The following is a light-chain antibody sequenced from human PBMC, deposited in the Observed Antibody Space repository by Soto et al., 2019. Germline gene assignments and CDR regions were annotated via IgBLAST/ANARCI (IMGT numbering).Light chain of an antibody. CDR1: SRDVGGYNY. CDR2: GVT. CDR3: TSYSSTNTLV. V-gene: IGLV2-14*01. Sequence: QSVLTQPASVSGSPGQSITISCTGTSRDVGGYNYVSWYQQYPGKAPKLMIYGVTNRPSGVSNRFSGSKTGNTASLTISGLQAEDEAYYYCTSYSSTNTLVFGGGTKVTVL. J-gene: IGLJ3*02.